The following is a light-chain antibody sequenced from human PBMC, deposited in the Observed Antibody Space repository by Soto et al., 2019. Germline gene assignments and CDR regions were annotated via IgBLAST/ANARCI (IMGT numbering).Light chain of an antibody. CDR3: QQYYNSVLT. V-gene: IGKV1-39*01. J-gene: IGKJ4*01. CDR2: AAS. Sequence: DIQMTQSPSSLSSSLGDIFTITCRASQSISNFLNWFQHKPGKAPKVLISAASTLQSGVPSRFSGSVSGTDFTLTISSLQPEDSASYYCQQYYNSVLTFGGGTKVDIK. CDR1: QSISNF.